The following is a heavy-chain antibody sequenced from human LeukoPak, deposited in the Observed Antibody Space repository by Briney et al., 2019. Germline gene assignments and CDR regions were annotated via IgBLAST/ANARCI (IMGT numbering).Heavy chain of an antibody. Sequence: SETLSLTCAVYGVSFSGYYWSWIRQPPGKGLEWIGEINHSGSTNYNPSLKSRVTISVDTSKNQFSLKLSSVSAADTAVYYCAREQLWSSYHFDYWGQGTLVTVSS. D-gene: IGHD5-18*01. V-gene: IGHV4-34*01. J-gene: IGHJ4*02. CDR3: AREQLWSSYHFDY. CDR2: INHSGST. CDR1: GVSFSGYY.